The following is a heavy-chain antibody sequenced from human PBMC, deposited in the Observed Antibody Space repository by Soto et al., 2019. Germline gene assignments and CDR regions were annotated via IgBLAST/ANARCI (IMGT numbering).Heavy chain of an antibody. J-gene: IGHJ4*02. V-gene: IGHV4-30-2*01. Sequence: QLQQQESGSGLVKPSQTLSLTCAVSGGSISSGGYSWSWIRQPPGKGLEWIGYIYHSGSTYYNPALKSRVTISVDRSKNQFSLKLSSVTAADTAVYYCARGQVVAAQHWGQGTLVTVSS. CDR1: GGSISSGGYS. CDR2: IYHSGST. CDR3: ARGQVVAAQH. D-gene: IGHD2-15*01.